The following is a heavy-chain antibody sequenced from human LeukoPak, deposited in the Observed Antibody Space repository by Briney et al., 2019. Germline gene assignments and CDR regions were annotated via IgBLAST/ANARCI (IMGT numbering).Heavy chain of an antibody. Sequence: SETLSLTCTVSDGSIRSSSFCWGWIRQPPGKGLEWIGSVYYSGTTYYNPSLKGRVTLSVDTSKNHFSLHLSSVTAADTAVYYCARHLGTYRYSAFDIWGRGTMVTVSS. CDR1: DGSIRSSSFC. CDR2: VYYSGTT. J-gene: IGHJ3*02. D-gene: IGHD3-16*02. CDR3: ARHLGTYRYSAFDI. V-gene: IGHV4-39*02.